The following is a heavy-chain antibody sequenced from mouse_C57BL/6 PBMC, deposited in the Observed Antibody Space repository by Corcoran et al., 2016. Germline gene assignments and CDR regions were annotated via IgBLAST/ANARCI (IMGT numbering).Heavy chain of an antibody. J-gene: IGHJ1*03. CDR1: GYTFTDYY. CDR3: ARRSDWYFDV. CDR2: INPYNGGT. D-gene: IGHD1-3*01. Sequence: VQLKQSGAELVRPGASVKLSCKASGYTFTDYYMNWVKQSHGKSLEWIGVINPYNGGTSYNQKFKGKATLTVDKSSSTAYMELNSLTSEDSAVYYCARRSDWYFDVWGTGTTVNVSS. V-gene: IGHV1-19*01.